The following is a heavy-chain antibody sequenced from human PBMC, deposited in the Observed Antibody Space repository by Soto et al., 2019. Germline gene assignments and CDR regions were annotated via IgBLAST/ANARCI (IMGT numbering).Heavy chain of an antibody. CDR1: GGSISSGDYY. CDR3: ARTYGITMVRGVFDY. J-gene: IGHJ4*02. D-gene: IGHD3-10*01. CDR2: IYYSGST. Sequence: QVQLQESGPGLVKPSQTLSLTCTVSGGSISSGDYYWSWIRQPPGKGLEWFGYIYYSGSTYYNPSLKSRVTISVDTSKTQFSLKLSSVTAADTAVYYCARTYGITMVRGVFDYWGQGTLVTVSS. V-gene: IGHV4-30-4*01.